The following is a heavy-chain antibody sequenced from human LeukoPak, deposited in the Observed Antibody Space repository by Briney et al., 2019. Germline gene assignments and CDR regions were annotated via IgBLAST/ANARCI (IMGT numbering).Heavy chain of an antibody. J-gene: IGHJ4*02. Sequence: PGGSLRLSCAASGFTVSSNYMSWIRQAPGKGLEWVSYISTSGSTIYYADSLKGRFTISRDNAKNSLYLQMNSLRAEDTAVYYCARAKRGYSYGYYHYFDYWGQGTLVTVSS. D-gene: IGHD5-18*01. CDR3: ARAKRGYSYGYYHYFDY. CDR1: GFTVSSNY. V-gene: IGHV3-11*01. CDR2: ISTSGSTI.